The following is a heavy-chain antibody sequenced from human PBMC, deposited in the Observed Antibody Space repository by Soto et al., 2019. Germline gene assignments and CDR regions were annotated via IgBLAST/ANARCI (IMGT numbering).Heavy chain of an antibody. Sequence: EVPLVESGGGLVQPGRSLRLSCAASGFTFGDYGMFWVRQGPGKGLEWVSGISWNSVTIGYADSVKGRFSISRDNAKNSLYLQMNSLRAEDTALYYCAKSTGGTANGMDVWGQGTTVTVSS. J-gene: IGHJ6*02. D-gene: IGHD2-8*02. CDR3: AKSTGGTANGMDV. V-gene: IGHV3-9*01. CDR2: ISWNSVTI. CDR1: GFTFGDYG.